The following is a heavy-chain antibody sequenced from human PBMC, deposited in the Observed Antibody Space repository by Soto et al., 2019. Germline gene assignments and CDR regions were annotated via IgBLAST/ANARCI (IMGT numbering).Heavy chain of an antibody. CDR3: ARFGVTMVRGVIINYYYYYMDV. D-gene: IGHD3-10*01. J-gene: IGHJ6*03. V-gene: IGHV1-8*01. Sequence: ASVKVSCKASGYTFTSYDINWVRQATGQGLEWMGWMNPNSGNTGYVQKFQGRVTMTRNTSISTAYMELSSLRSEDTAVYYCARFGVTMVRGVIINYYYYYMDVWGKGTTVTVSS. CDR1: GYTFTSYD. CDR2: MNPNSGNT.